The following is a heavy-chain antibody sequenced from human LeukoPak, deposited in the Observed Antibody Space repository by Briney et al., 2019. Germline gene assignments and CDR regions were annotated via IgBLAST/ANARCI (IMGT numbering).Heavy chain of an antibody. D-gene: IGHD6-19*01. J-gene: IGHJ5*02. CDR3: AREVLAVAGSRRFDL. CDR1: GFTFSSYS. Sequence: PGGSLRLSCAASGFTFSSYSVNWVRQAPGKGLEWVSYISSSNSTIYYADSVKGRFTISRDNAKNSLYLQMNSLRAEDTAVYYCAREVLAVAGSRRFDLWGQGTLVTVSS. V-gene: IGHV3-48*04. CDR2: ISSSNSTI.